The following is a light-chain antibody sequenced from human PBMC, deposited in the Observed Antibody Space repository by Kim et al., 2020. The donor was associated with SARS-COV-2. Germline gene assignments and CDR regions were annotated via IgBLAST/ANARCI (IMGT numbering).Light chain of an antibody. CDR3: AAWDDSLNGVV. Sequence: QLVLTQPPSASGTPGQRVTISCSGSSPNIGSNTVNWYQQLPGTAPKLLIYSNNQRPSGVPDRFSGSKSGTSASLAISGLQSEDEADYYCAAWDDSLNGVVFGEGTQLTVL. CDR2: SNN. J-gene: IGLJ2*01. CDR1: SPNIGSNT. V-gene: IGLV1-44*01.